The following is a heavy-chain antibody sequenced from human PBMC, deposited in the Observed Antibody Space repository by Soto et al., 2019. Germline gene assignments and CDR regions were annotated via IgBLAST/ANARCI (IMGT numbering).Heavy chain of an antibody. CDR3: AREGQLGY. V-gene: IGHV1-18*01. J-gene: IGHJ4*02. CDR1: GYTFSNYG. D-gene: IGHD6-6*01. Sequence: QVQLVQSGAEVKKPGASVKVSCKASGYTFSNYGFSWVRQAPGQGLEWMGWISGYNCNTNYAERLQGRVTMTTDTSTSTAYMELKTLRYDDTAVYYCAREGQLGYWGQGTPVTVSS. CDR2: ISGYNCNT.